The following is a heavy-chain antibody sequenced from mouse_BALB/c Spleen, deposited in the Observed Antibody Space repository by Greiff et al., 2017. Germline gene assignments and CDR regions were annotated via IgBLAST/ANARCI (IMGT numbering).Heavy chain of an antibody. CDR3: AGRWAY. CDR1: GFTFSSFG. V-gene: IGHV5-17*02. CDR2: ISSGSSTI. J-gene: IGHJ3*01. Sequence: DVKLVESGGGLVQPGGSRKLSCAASGFTFSSFGMHWVRQAPEKGLEWVAYISSGSSTIYYADTVKGRFTISRDNPKNTLFLQMTSLRSEDTAMYYCAGRWAYWGQGTLVTVSA.